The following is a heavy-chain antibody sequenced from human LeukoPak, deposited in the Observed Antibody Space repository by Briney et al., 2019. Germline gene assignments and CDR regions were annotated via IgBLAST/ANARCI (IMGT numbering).Heavy chain of an antibody. CDR2: INDDGSRT. CDR3: ARALGSPLDY. V-gene: IGHV3-74*01. J-gene: IGHJ4*02. Sequence: PAGSLRLSCAASGSTFSTSWMHWVRQVPGKGLVWVSRINDDGSRTNYADSVKGRFTISRDNANNTLYLQMNSLRAEDTAVYYCARALGSPLDYWGQGTLVTVS. CDR1: GSTFSTSW. D-gene: IGHD1-26*01.